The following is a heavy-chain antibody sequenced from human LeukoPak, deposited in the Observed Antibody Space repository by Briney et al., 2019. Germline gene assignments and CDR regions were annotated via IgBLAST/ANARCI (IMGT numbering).Heavy chain of an antibody. Sequence: ASMEVSCKASGYTFAKFYIHWVRQAPGQGLEWMGIINPSGGTTSYAQKFQGRVSMTRDTSTSTVYMELSSLRSEDTAVYYCARDNRGERTPGWGYGGFDIWGQGTMVSVSS. CDR2: INPSGGTT. D-gene: IGHD3-16*01. CDR1: GYTFAKFY. V-gene: IGHV1-46*01. CDR3: ARDNRGERTPGWGYGGFDI. J-gene: IGHJ3*02.